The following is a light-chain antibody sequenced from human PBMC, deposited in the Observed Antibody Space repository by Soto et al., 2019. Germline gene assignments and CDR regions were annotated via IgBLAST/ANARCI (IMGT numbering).Light chain of an antibody. J-gene: IGLJ3*02. CDR2: EVN. Sequence: QSVLTQPASVSGSPGQSITISCTGTSSDVGLYNLVSWYQQLPGKAPKHIIYEVNERHSGISDRYTGSKFGNTASLTFSGLQDEDEADYYCCSYVGSSILMFGGGT. CDR3: CSYVGSSILM. CDR1: SSDVGLYNL. V-gene: IGLV2-23*02.